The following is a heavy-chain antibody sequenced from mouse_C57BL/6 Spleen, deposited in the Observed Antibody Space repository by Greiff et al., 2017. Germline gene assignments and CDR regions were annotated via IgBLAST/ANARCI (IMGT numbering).Heavy chain of an antibody. J-gene: IGHJ4*01. CDR2: IYPGDGDT. V-gene: IGHV1-82*01. CDR1: GYAFSSSW. Sequence: VMLVESGPELVKPGASVKISCKASGYAFSSSWMNWVKQRPGKGLEWIGRIYPGDGDTNYNGKFKGKATLTADKSSSTAYMQLSSLTSEDSAVYFCAREGNPYAMDYWGQGTSVTVSS. CDR3: AREGNPYAMDY. D-gene: IGHD2-1*01.